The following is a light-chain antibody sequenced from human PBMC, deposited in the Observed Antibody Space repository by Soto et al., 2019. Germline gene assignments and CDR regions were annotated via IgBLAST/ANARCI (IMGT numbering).Light chain of an antibody. CDR3: QQYADTPKT. V-gene: IGKV3-20*01. CDR1: QSVRTD. CDR2: GAS. J-gene: IGKJ1*01. Sequence: EIVLTQSPGSLSLSQGDRATLSCRASQSVRTDLAWYQQKPGQAPRLLIYGASSRASGIPDRFRGSGSGTDFILTISRLEPEDFAVYHCQQYADTPKTFGQGTKVEIK.